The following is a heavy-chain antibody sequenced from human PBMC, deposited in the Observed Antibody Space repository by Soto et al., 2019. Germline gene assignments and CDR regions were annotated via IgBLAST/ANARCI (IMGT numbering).Heavy chain of an antibody. CDR2: IYHSGST. V-gene: IGHV4-30-2*01. J-gene: IGHJ5*02. Sequence: QLQLQESGSGLVKPSQTLSLTCAVSGGSISSGGYSWSWIRQPPGKGLEWIGYIYHSGSTYYNPSLKSRVTISVDRSKNQFSLKLSSVTAADTAVYYCARKYPKTPEFDPWGQGTLVTVSS. CDR3: ARKYPKTPEFDP. D-gene: IGHD2-15*01. CDR1: GGSISSGGYS.